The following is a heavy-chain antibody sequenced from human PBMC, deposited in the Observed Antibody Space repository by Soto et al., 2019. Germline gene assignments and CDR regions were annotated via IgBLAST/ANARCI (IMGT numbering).Heavy chain of an antibody. J-gene: IGHJ3*02. V-gene: IGHV3-21*01. CDR1: GFTFSSYS. CDR3: ARDLYSYASGEAFDI. Sequence: PGGSLRLSCAASGFTFSSYSMNWVRQAPGKGLEWVSSISSSSSYIYYADSVKGRFTISRDNAKNSLYLQMNSLRAEDTAVYYCARDLYSYASGEAFDIWGQGTMVTVSS. CDR2: ISSSSSYI. D-gene: IGHD5-18*01.